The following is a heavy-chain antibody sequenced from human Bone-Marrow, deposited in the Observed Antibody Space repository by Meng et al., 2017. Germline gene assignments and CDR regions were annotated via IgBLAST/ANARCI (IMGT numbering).Heavy chain of an antibody. J-gene: IGHJ2*01. Sequence: QVQLKQWGAGLLKPSETLSLTCAVYGGSFSGYYWSWIRQPPGKGLEWIGEINHSGSTNYNPSLKSRVTISVDTSKNQFSLKLSSVTAADTAVYYCARGRVTTVTTPNWYFDLWGRGTLVTVSS. CDR2: INHSGST. CDR1: GGSFSGYY. D-gene: IGHD4-17*01. V-gene: IGHV4-34*01. CDR3: ARGRVTTVTTPNWYFDL.